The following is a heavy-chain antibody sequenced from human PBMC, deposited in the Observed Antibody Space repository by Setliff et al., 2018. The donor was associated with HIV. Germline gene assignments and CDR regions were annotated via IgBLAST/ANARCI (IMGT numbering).Heavy chain of an antibody. J-gene: IGHJ1*01. CDR3: ARDSPADGGNPGRFQR. D-gene: IGHD2-15*01. Sequence: SETLSLTCAVSGGSFSVYYWRWIRQPPGKGLEWIGEINHSGRTNYNPSLKSRITISVDISKNQFSLKLPSVTAADTAMYFCARDSPADGGNPGRFQRWGQGTLVTVSS. CDR2: INHSGRT. CDR1: GGSFSVYY. V-gene: IGHV4-34*01.